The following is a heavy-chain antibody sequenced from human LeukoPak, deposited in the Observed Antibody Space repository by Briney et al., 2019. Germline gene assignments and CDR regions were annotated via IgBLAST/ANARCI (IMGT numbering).Heavy chain of an antibody. Sequence: GGSLRLSCAASGFTFSSYWMSWVRQAPGKGLEWVANIKQDGSEKYYVDSVKGRFTISRDNAKNSLYLRMNSLRAEDTAVYYCARAGTDWLFSHYYYYGMDVWGQGTTVTVSS. CDR2: IKQDGSEK. V-gene: IGHV3-7*01. J-gene: IGHJ6*02. CDR1: GFTFSSYW. CDR3: ARAGTDWLFSHYYYYGMDV. D-gene: IGHD3-9*01.